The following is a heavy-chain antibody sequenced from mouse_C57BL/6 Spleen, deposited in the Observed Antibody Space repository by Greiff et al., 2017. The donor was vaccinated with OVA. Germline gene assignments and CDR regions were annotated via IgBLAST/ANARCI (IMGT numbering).Heavy chain of an antibody. V-gene: IGHV1-52*01. D-gene: IGHD3-1*01. J-gene: IGHJ2*01. Sequence: QVQLQQPGAELVRPGSSVKLSCKASGYTFTSYWMHWVKQRPIQGLEWIGNIDPSDSETHYNQKFKDKATLTVDKSSSTAYMQLSSLTSEDSAVYYCARAGLIHGDDDWGQGTTLTVSS. CDR1: GYTFTSYW. CDR2: IDPSDSET. CDR3: ARAGLIHGDDD.